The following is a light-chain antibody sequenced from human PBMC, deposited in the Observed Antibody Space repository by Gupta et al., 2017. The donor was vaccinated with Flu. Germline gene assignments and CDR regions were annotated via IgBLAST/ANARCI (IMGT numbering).Light chain of an antibody. CDR1: QSISSW. V-gene: IGKV1-5*03. CDR2: KAS. Sequence: DIQMTQSPSTLSASVGDRVTITCRASQSISSWLAWYQQKPGKAPKLPIYKASNLESGVPSRFSGSGSGSEFTLTISSLQPDDFATYYCQQYDSYSGTFGPGTTVEI. J-gene: IGKJ3*01. CDR3: QQYDSYSGT.